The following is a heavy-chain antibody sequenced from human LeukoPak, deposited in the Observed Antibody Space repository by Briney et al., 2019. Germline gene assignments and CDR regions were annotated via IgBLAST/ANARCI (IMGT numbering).Heavy chain of an antibody. CDR3: ASLPPPHYYDSSGYYSSRYYGMDV. CDR2: INPNSGGT. D-gene: IGHD3-22*01. V-gene: IGHV1-2*02. CDR1: GYTFTGYY. Sequence: GASVKVSCKASGYTFTGYYMHWVRQAPGQGLEWMGWINPNSGGTNYAQKFQGRVTMTRDTSISTAYMELSRLRSDDTAVFYCASLPPPHYYDSSGYYSSRYYGMDVWGQGTMVTVSS. J-gene: IGHJ6*02.